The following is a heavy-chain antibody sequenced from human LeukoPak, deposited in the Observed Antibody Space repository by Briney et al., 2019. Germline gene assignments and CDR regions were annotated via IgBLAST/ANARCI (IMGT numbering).Heavy chain of an antibody. CDR1: GGTFSSYA. J-gene: IGHJ5*02. D-gene: IGHD3-9*01. CDR3: ARDFDWEDNWFDP. V-gene: IGHV1-69*04. Sequence: SVKVSCKASGGTFSSYAISWVRQAPGQGLEWMGRIIPILGIANYAQKFQGRVTITADKSTSTAYMELSSLRSEDTAVYYCARDFDWEDNWFDPWGQGTLVTVSS. CDR2: IIPILGIA.